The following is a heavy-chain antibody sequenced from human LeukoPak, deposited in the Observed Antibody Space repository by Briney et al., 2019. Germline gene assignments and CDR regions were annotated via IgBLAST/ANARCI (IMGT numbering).Heavy chain of an antibody. J-gene: IGHJ4*02. CDR2: IYYSGST. D-gene: IGHD3-10*01. V-gene: IGHV4-30-4*01. CDR3: ATAPWDDYYGSGSYPDY. Sequence: SQTLSLTCTVSGGSISSGDYYWSWIRQPPGTGLEWIGYIYYSGSTYYNPSLKSRVTISVDTSKNQFPLKLSSVTAADTAVYYCATAPWDDYYGSGSYPDYWGQGTLVTVSS. CDR1: GGSISSGDYY.